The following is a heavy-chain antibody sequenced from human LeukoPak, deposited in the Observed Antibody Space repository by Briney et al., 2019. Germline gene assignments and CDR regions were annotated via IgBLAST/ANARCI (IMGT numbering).Heavy chain of an antibody. D-gene: IGHD3-3*01. J-gene: IGHJ6*02. CDR3: GRDHRQPSFGMDG. V-gene: IGHV3-21*01. CDR2: ISSSSSYI. Sequence: PGGSLRLSCAASGFTFSSYSMNWVRQAPGKGLEWVSSISSSSSYIYYADLVKGRFTISRDNAKNSLYLQMNSLRAEDTSVYYCGRDHRQPSFGMDGWGQGTTVTVAS. CDR1: GFTFSSYS.